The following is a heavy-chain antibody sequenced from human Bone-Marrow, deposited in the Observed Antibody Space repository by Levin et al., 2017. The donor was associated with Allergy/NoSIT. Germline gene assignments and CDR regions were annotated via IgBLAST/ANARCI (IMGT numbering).Heavy chain of an antibody. Sequence: SQTLSLTCTVSGESVSSSGFYWTWIRQYPGKGLEWIGHIYYPGNTSYNPSLKSRVSISEDRSKNQLSLKLASVTAADTAVYYCARESVYYGSGSWIDCWGQGTLVTVSS. D-gene: IGHD3-10*01. J-gene: IGHJ4*02. V-gene: IGHV4-31*02. CDR1: GESVSSSGFY. CDR3: ARESVYYGSGSWIDC. CDR2: IYYPGNT.